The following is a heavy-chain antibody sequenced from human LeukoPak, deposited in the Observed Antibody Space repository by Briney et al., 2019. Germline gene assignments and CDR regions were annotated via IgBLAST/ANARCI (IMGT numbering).Heavy chain of an antibody. Sequence: SETLSLTCTVSGGSISNTNYYWAWIRQPPGRGLEWIGSIYYSGSTYYNPSLKSRVTISVDTSKNQFSLKLSSVTAADTAVYYCARDPTGTTIDAFDIWGQGTMVTVSS. J-gene: IGHJ3*02. CDR2: IYYSGST. D-gene: IGHD1-1*01. CDR3: ARDPTGTTIDAFDI. CDR1: GGSISNTNYY. V-gene: IGHV4-39*07.